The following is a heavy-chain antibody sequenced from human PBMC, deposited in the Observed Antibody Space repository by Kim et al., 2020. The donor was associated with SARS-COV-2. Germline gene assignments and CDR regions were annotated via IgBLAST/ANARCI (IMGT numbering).Heavy chain of an antibody. J-gene: IGHJ3*02. D-gene: IGHD4-17*01. Sequence: GGSLRLSCAASGFTFSSYGMHWVRQAPGKGLEWVAVIWYDGSNKYYADSVKGRFTISRDNSKNTLYLQMNSLRAEDTAVYYCAKGTGYDYGDYGAFDIWGQGTMVTVSS. CDR3: AKGTGYDYGDYGAFDI. V-gene: IGHV3-33*06. CDR1: GFTFSSYG. CDR2: IWYDGSNK.